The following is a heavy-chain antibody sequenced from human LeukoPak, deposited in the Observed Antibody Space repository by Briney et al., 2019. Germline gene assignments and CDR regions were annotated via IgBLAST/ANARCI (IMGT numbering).Heavy chain of an antibody. V-gene: IGHV1-18*01. CDR2: ISAYNGNT. CDR1: GYTFTGYG. D-gene: IGHD3-22*01. Sequence: ASVKVSCKASGYTFTGYGISWVRQAPGQGLEWMGWISAYNGNTNYAQKLQGRVTMTTDTSTSTAYMELRSLRSDDTAVYYCARRYYYDSSGYYDYWGQGTLVTVSS. CDR3: ARRYYYDSSGYYDY. J-gene: IGHJ4*02.